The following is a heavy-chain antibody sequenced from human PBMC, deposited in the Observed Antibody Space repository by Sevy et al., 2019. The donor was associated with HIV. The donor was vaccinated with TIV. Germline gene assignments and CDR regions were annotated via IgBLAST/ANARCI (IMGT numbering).Heavy chain of an antibody. CDR2: INPDGSDI. D-gene: IGHD5-12*01. V-gene: IGHV3-7*01. CDR3: ARGDSGYDY. CDR1: GFAFSTYW. J-gene: IGHJ4*02. Sequence: GGSLRLSCAASGFAFSTYWMSWVRQAPGKGLEWVANINPDGSDIHYVDSVQGRFFISRNNADNTVTLEMTSLRVEDTAFYFCARGDSGYDYWGQGSLVTVSS.